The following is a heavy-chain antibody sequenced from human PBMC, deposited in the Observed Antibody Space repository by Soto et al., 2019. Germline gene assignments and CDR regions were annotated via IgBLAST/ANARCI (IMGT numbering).Heavy chain of an antibody. CDR1: GGSITSSSYY. CDR3: ARRGYSSGYHDY. Sequence: QLQLQESGPGLLKPSETLSLTCTVSGGSITSSSYYWGWIRQPPGKGLEWIGNIFHTGSTYYNLSLKSRVTISIYTSKNQFSLKLSSVTATDTAVYYCARRGYSSGYHDYWGQGTLVTVSS. D-gene: IGHD3-22*01. V-gene: IGHV4-39*01. J-gene: IGHJ4*02. CDR2: IFHTGST.